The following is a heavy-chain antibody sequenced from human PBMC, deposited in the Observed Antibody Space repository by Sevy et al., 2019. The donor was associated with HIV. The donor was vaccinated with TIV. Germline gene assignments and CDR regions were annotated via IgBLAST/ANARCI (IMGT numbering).Heavy chain of an antibody. V-gene: IGHV3-9*01. CDR2: ISWNSGSI. D-gene: IGHD1-26*01. Sequence: GGSLRLSCAASGFTFDDYAMHWVRQAPGKGLEWVSGISWNSGSIGYADPVKGRFTISRNNAKNSLLLQMNSLRAEDTAWNYCAKDISGSYYYYYGMDVWGQGTTVTGSS. CDR1: GFTFDDYA. J-gene: IGHJ6*02. CDR3: AKDISGSYYYYYGMDV.